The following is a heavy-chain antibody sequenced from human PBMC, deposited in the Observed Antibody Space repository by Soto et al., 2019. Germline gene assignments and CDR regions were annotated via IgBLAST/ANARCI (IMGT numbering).Heavy chain of an antibody. J-gene: IGHJ6*02. V-gene: IGHV3-23*01. Sequence: PGGSLRLSCAASGFTFSSYAMNWVRQAPGKGLEWVSVISGSGDSTYYADSVKGRFTISRDNSKNTLYLQMNSLRAEDTAVYYCARDLGYYDSGSYSNYYYGMDVWGQGTTVTVSS. CDR3: ARDLGYYDSGSYSNYYYGMDV. CDR1: GFTFSSYA. D-gene: IGHD3-10*01. CDR2: ISGSGDST.